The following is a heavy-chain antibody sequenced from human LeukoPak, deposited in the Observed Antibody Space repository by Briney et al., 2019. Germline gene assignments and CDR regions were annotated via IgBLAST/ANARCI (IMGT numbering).Heavy chain of an antibody. J-gene: IGHJ4*02. Sequence: ASVKVSCKASGYSFTSFGISWVRQAPGQGLEWMGWISTYNANTNYAQKYQGRVTMTTDTSTSTAYMELRSLRSDDTAVYFCARVFSFGDYIWGSYRYYFDYGGQGTLVTVSS. CDR3: ARVFSFGDYIWGSYRYYFDY. CDR1: GYSFTSFG. D-gene: IGHD3-16*02. V-gene: IGHV1-18*01. CDR2: ISTYNANT.